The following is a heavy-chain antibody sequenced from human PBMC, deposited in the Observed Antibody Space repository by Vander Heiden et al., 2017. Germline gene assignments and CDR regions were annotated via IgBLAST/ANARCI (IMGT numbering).Heavy chain of an antibody. CDR3: AREGRTGEGYFDL. Sequence: QVPLQESGAGLVKPAENLSLTCTVACGSFSRGGSYWSWIRHHPEKGLEWMGYIDSSGSANYNPSLRGRLSMSRAQNQIFLDLKSVTAADAAMYYCAREGRTGEGYFDLWGRGTLVTVSS. CDR2: IDSSGSA. CDR1: CGSFSRGGSY. J-gene: IGHJ2*01. D-gene: IGHD7-27*01. V-gene: IGHV4-31*03.